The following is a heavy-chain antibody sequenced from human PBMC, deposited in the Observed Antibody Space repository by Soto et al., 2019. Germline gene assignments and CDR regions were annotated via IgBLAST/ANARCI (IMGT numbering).Heavy chain of an antibody. Sequence: QVQLAESGGGVVQPGRSLRLSCAASGFTFSSYAMHWVRQAPGKGLEWVAVISYDGSNKYYADSVKGRFTISRDNSKNTLYLQMNSLRAEDTAVYYCARSYDSSGYYPVYFDYWGQGTLVTVSS. CDR1: GFTFSSYA. CDR2: ISYDGSNK. V-gene: IGHV3-30-3*01. J-gene: IGHJ4*02. CDR3: ARSYDSSGYYPVYFDY. D-gene: IGHD3-22*01.